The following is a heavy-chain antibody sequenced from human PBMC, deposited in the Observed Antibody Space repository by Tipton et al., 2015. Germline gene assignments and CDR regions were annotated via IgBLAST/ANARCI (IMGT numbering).Heavy chain of an antibody. Sequence: GSLRLSCGTYGFTVRSNYMSWVRQAPGKGLEWVSVLYGDGNTNYADSVKGRFTISRDSSKTTLFLQMNSLRVEDTAVYFCVRDSVTYGCVVLWGQGILVTVSS. CDR3: VRDSVTYGCVVL. V-gene: IGHV3-53*01. D-gene: IGHD5-24*01. CDR1: GFTVRSNY. CDR2: LYGDGNT. J-gene: IGHJ5*02.